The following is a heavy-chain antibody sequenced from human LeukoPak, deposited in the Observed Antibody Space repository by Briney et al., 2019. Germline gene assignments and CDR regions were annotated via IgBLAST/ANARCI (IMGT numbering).Heavy chain of an antibody. D-gene: IGHD3-10*01. CDR3: ARGLTMVRGVIMVRGIDP. CDR1: GGSLNTNTW. CDR2: VFHSGST. J-gene: IGHJ5*02. Sequence: SGTLSLTCTVSGGSLNTNTWWSWVRQPPGKGLEWTGEVFHSGSTNYNPSLKSRVTISVDTSKNQFSLKLSSVTAADTAVYYCARGLTMVRGVIMVRGIDPWGQGTLVTVSS. V-gene: IGHV4-4*02.